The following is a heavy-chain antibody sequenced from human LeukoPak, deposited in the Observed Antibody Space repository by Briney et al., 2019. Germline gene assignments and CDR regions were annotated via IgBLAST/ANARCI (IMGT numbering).Heavy chain of an antibody. Sequence: PGGSLRLSCAVSGFTFSSYTINWVRQAPGKGLDWVSLVYSDGTTYYADSVKGRFTISRDTSKNTLYLQMNSLRAEDTAVYYCARATFTVSSGWPPPCDYWGQGTLVTVSS. CDR3: ARATFTVSSGWPPPCDY. V-gene: IGHV3-66*01. CDR2: VYSDGTT. D-gene: IGHD6-19*01. CDR1: GFTFSSYT. J-gene: IGHJ4*02.